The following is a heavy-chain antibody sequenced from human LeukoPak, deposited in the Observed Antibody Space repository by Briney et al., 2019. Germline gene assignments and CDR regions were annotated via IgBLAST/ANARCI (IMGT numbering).Heavy chain of an antibody. D-gene: IGHD4-17*01. CDR3: AKDSVKVTTVRRVPHYMDV. J-gene: IGHJ6*03. CDR2: IRYDGSIK. V-gene: IGHV3-30*02. Sequence: GGSLRLSRAASGFTFSNYGIHWVRQAPGKGLEWVAFIRYDGSIKYYAGSVKGRFTISRDNSKNTLYLQMNSLRAEDTAVYYCAKDSVKVTTVRRVPHYMDVWGKGTTVTISS. CDR1: GFTFSNYG.